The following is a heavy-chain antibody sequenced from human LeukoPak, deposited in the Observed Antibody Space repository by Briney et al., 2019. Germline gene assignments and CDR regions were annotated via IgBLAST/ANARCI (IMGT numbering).Heavy chain of an antibody. Sequence: PGGSLRLSCAASGFTFSSYSMNWVRQAPGKGLEWFSSISSSSSYIYYADSVKGRFTISRDNAKNSLYLQMNSLRAEDTAVHYCARDPSYCGGDCYSDYWGQGTLVTVSS. CDR3: ARDPSYCGGDCYSDY. D-gene: IGHD2-21*01. V-gene: IGHV3-21*01. J-gene: IGHJ4*02. CDR2: ISSSSSYI. CDR1: GFTFSSYS.